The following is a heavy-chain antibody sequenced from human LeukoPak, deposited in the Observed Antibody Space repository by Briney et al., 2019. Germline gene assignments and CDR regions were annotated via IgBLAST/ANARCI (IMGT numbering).Heavy chain of an antibody. Sequence: KTSETLSLTCTVSGGSISSSGYYWGWIRQPPGKGLECIASIYYSGSTYYNPSLKSRVTISVDTSKNQLSLKLSSLTAAETAVYYCARHEYSGSYYGLSWFDPWGQGTLVTVSS. D-gene: IGHD1-26*01. J-gene: IGHJ5*02. V-gene: IGHV4-39*01. CDR3: ARHEYSGSYYGLSWFDP. CDR2: IYYSGST. CDR1: GGSISSSGYY.